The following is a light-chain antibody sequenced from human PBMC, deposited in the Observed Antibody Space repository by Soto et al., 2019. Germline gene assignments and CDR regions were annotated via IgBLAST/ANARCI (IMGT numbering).Light chain of an antibody. Sequence: EIVMTQSPATLSVSPGESATLSCRASQSVSSNLAWYQQKPGQAPRLLIYGASTRATGIPARFSGSGYGTEFTLTISXLQSEDFAVYYCQQYNNRWTFGPGTKVDIK. V-gene: IGKV3-15*01. CDR3: QQYNNRWT. CDR1: QSVSSN. J-gene: IGKJ1*01. CDR2: GAS.